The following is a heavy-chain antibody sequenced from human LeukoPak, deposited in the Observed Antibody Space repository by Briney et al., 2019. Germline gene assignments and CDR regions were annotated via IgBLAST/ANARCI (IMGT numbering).Heavy chain of an antibody. J-gene: IGHJ4*02. CDR2: IWYDGSNK. CDR3: VRDRGYYGDY. CDR1: GFTFSSYG. D-gene: IGHD3-3*01. V-gene: IGHV3-33*01. Sequence: GRSLRLSCAASGFTFSSYGMHWVRQAPGKGLEWVAIIWYDGSNKYYADSVKGRFTISRDNSKNTLNLQMNSLRAEDTAVYYCVRDRGYYGDYWGQGTLVTASS.